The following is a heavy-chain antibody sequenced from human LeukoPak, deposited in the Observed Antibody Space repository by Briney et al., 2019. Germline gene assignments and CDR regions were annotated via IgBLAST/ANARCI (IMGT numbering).Heavy chain of an antibody. V-gene: IGHV4-59*11. D-gene: IGHD3-9*01. CDR3: ARIGNNYDILTGYMDV. Sequence: PSETLSLTCNVSRVSISTHYWSWVRQSPGKGLEWSGFIYHSGTTNDNPSLKSRVTISIDTSKNESSLKLTSVTAADTAVYYCARIGNNYDILTGYMDVWGKGTTVTISS. CDR1: RVSISTHY. J-gene: IGHJ6*03. CDR2: IYHSGTT.